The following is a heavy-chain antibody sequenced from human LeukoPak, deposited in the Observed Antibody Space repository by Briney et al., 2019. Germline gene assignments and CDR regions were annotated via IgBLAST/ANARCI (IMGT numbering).Heavy chain of an antibody. CDR3: ARDGYCTNGVCYRETDY. Sequence: GGSLRLSCAASGFTFSSYSMNWVRQAPGKGLEWVPSISSSSSYIYYADSVKGRFTISRDNAKNSLYLQMNSLRAEDTAVYYCARDGYCTNGVCYRETDYWGQGTLVTVSS. V-gene: IGHV3-21*01. CDR1: GFTFSSYS. CDR2: ISSSSSYI. J-gene: IGHJ4*02. D-gene: IGHD2-8*01.